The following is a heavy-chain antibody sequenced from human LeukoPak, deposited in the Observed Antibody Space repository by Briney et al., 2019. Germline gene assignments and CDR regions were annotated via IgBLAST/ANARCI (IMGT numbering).Heavy chain of an antibody. CDR2: ISSRSSYI. Sequence: GGSLRLSCVGSGFDFNYYDINWVRQAPGKGLEWVSSISSRSSYIYFADSAKGRFTISRDNANGSVFLHMTSLRPEDTAVYYCARVTTVTRSPWSWGPKKIGQEVNWFDPWGQGTLITVS. D-gene: IGHD4-17*01. V-gene: IGHV3-21*04. CDR3: ARVTTVTRSPWSWGPKKIGQEVNWFDP. J-gene: IGHJ5*02. CDR1: GFDFNYYD.